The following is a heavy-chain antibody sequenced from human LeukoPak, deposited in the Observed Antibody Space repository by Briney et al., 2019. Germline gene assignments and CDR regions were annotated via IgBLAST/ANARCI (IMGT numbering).Heavy chain of an antibody. J-gene: IGHJ4*02. V-gene: IGHV4-39*01. Sequence: PSETLSLTCTVSGDSIGSSSYFWDWIRQPPGKGLEWIGSTYYGGSSYYNPSLKSRVTISVDTSKNQFSLKLSSVTAADTAVYYCARHRSGTYYRFDYWGQGTLVTVSS. CDR2: TYYGGSS. D-gene: IGHD1-26*01. CDR1: GDSIGSSSYF. CDR3: ARHRSGTYYRFDY.